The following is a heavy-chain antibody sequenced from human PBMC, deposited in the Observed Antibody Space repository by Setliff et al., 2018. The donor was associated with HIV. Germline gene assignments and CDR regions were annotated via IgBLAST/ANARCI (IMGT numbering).Heavy chain of an antibody. D-gene: IGHD3-9*01. CDR1: GGSISSTSYY. J-gene: IGHJ4*02. Sequence: SETLSLTCTVSGGSISSTSYYWGWIRQPPGTGLEWIGSISSSGNTYCNPSLKSRVTTSVDTPKNQFSLKLNSVAAADTAVYYCAKTIGRYFDIFDNWGQGTLVTVSS. V-gene: IGHV4-39*01. CDR3: AKTIGRYFDIFDN. CDR2: ISSSGNT.